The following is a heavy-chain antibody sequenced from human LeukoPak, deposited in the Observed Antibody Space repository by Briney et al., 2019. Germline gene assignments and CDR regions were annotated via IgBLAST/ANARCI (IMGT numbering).Heavy chain of an antibody. V-gene: IGHV4-59*01. CDR2: IYYSGSN. J-gene: IGHJ6*02. CDR3: ARVPVVVVPAAMPGGYYYYYGMDV. CDR1: GGSISSYY. D-gene: IGHD2-2*01. Sequence: SETLSLTCTVSGGSISSYYWSWIRQPPGKGLEWIGYIYYSGSNNYNPSLKSRVTISVDTSKYQFSLKLSSVTAADTAVYYCARVPVVVVPAAMPGGYYYYYGMDVWGQGTTVTVSS.